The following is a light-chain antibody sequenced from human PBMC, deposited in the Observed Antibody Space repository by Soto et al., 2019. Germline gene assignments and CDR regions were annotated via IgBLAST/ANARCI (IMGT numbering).Light chain of an antibody. CDR2: GAS. V-gene: IGKV3-15*01. CDR1: QSVSYN. CDR3: LQDYNYPLT. Sequence: IVLTQSPATLSVSPWERVTLSCRASQSVSYNLAWYQQQPGQAPRLLIYGASTRATGIPARFSGSGSGTEFTLIISSLQSEDSATYYCLQDYNYPLTFGGGTKVDIK. J-gene: IGKJ4*01.